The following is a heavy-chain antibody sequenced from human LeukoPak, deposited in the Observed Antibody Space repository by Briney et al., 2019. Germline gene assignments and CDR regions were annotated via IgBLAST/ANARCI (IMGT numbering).Heavy chain of an antibody. J-gene: IGHJ4*02. CDR1: GFTFSTYC. Sequence: GSLRLSCAASGFTFSTYCMSWVRQAPGKGLEWVANIKQDGSEKYYVDSVKGRFTISRDNAKNSLYLQMNSLRAEDTAVYYCARDLAPTPKYYDRGGYLLWGQGTLVTVSS. CDR3: ARDLAPTPKYYDRGGYLL. CDR2: IKQDGSEK. V-gene: IGHV3-7*01. D-gene: IGHD3-22*01.